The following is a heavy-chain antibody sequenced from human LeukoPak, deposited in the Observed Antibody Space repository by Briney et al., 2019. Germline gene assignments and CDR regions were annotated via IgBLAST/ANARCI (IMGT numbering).Heavy chain of an antibody. CDR3: AQLGDYGDY. Sequence: SETLFLTCTVSGGSISSSSYYWGWIRQPPGKGLEWIGSIYYSGSTYYNPSLKSRVTISVDTSKNQFSLKLSSVTAADTAVYYCAQLGDYGDYWGQGTLVTVSS. D-gene: IGHD4-17*01. V-gene: IGHV4-39*01. J-gene: IGHJ4*02. CDR2: IYYSGST. CDR1: GGSISSSSYY.